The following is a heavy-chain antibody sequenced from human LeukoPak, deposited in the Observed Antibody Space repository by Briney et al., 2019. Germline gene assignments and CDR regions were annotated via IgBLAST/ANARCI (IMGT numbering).Heavy chain of an antibody. Sequence: GGSLRLSCAASGFTFSNYWRTWVRQAPGKGLEWVADIKQDGSEKLYVNSVRGRFTISRDNAKMSLFLQMNSLRAEDTAVYYCARDNGVVHGVYYVEVCGNGTTHAVS. CDR2: IKQDGSEK. CDR3: ARDNGVVHGVYYVEV. CDR1: GFTFSNYW. J-gene: IGHJ6*03. V-gene: IGHV3-7*01. D-gene: IGHD3-3*01.